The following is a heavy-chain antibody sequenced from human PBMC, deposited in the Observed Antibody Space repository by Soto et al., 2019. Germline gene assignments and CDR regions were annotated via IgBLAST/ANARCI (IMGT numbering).Heavy chain of an antibody. V-gene: IGHV4-34*01. D-gene: IGHD2-8*02. CDR3: AREKITGLFDY. CDR1: GGSFSGYY. J-gene: IGHJ4*02. CDR2: INHGGST. Sequence: PSETLSLTCAVYGGSFSGYYWTWIRQPPGTGLEWIGEINHGGSTNYNPSLKSRVTISVDTSKNQFSLKLTSVTAADTAVYYCAREKITGLFDYWGQETRVTVSS.